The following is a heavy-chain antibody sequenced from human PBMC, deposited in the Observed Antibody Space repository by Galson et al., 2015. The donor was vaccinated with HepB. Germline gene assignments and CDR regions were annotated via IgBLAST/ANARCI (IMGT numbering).Heavy chain of an antibody. J-gene: IGHJ4*02. Sequence: SLRLSCAASGFTFSSYAMHWVRQAPGKGLEWVAVISYDGSNKYYADSVRGRFTISRDNSKNTLYLQMNSLRAEDTAVYYCARDPTVTPTRPLYFDYWGQGTLVTVSS. D-gene: IGHD4-17*01. V-gene: IGHV3-30*04. CDR3: ARDPTVTPTRPLYFDY. CDR2: ISYDGSNK. CDR1: GFTFSSYA.